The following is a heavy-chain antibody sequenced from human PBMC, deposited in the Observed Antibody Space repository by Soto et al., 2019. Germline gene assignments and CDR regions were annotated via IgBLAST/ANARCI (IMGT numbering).Heavy chain of an antibody. V-gene: IGHV4-31*03. CDR3: ARVGVTYTSASGTYYFDY. Sequence: QVQLQESGPGLVKPSQTLSLTCTVSGGSITSGGYYWSWIRQHPGKGLEWIGYIYYSGSTYYNPYSGSTNYTPSLKGGVTIAGDTSKSHFSLELSSVTAADTAVYYCARVGVTYTSASGTYYFDYWGQGTLVTISS. J-gene: IGHJ4*02. D-gene: IGHD6-25*01. CDR2: IYYSGST. CDR1: GGSITSGGYY.